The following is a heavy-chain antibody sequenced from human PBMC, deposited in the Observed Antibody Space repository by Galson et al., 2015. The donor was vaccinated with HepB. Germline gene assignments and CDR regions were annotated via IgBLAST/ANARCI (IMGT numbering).Heavy chain of an antibody. CDR1: GGTFSSYA. D-gene: IGHD5-24*01. CDR3: ARSRDGYNFSSDAFDI. CDR2: IIPIFGIA. V-gene: IGHV1-69*13. J-gene: IGHJ3*02. Sequence: VKVSCKASGGTFSSYAISWVRQAPGQGLEWMGGIIPIFGIANYAQKFQGRVTITADESTSTAYMELSSLRSEDTAVYYCARSRDGYNFSSDAFDIWGQGTMVTVSS.